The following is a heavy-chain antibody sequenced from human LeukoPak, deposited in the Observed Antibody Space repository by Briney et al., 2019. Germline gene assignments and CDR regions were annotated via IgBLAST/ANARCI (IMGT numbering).Heavy chain of an antibody. CDR3: ARGGARTTYYYDSSGSVY. V-gene: IGHV1-2*02. J-gene: IGHJ4*02. Sequence: ASVKVSCKASGYTFTDYYIHWVRQAPGQGLEWMGWINPNSGGTDYAQKFQGRVTMTRDTSISTAYMELSRLRSDDTAVYYCARGGARTTYYYDSSGSVYWGQGTLVTVSS. D-gene: IGHD3-22*01. CDR2: INPNSGGT. CDR1: GYTFTDYY.